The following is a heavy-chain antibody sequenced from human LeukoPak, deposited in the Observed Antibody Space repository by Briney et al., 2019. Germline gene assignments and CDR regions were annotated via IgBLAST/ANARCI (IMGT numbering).Heavy chain of an antibody. D-gene: IGHD5-12*01. CDR3: ARVSVDSGYAIDY. J-gene: IGHJ4*02. CDR2: IYHSGST. V-gene: IGHV4-4*02. Sequence: PSGTLSLTCAVSGGSISSSYWWSWIRQPPGKGLEWIGEIYHSGSTNYNLSLKSRVTISVDKSKNQFSLKLNSVTAADTAVYYCARVSVDSGYAIDYWGQGTLVTVSS. CDR1: GGSISSSYW.